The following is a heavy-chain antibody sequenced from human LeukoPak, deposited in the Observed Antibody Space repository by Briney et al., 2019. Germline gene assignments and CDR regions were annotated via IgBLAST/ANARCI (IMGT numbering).Heavy chain of an antibody. J-gene: IGHJ4*02. CDR2: ISSNGGST. D-gene: IGHD3-22*01. CDR1: GFTFSSYA. Sequence: GGSLRLSCAASGFTFSSYAMHWVRQAPGKGLEYVSAISSNGGSTYYANSVKGRFTISRDNSKNTLYLQMNSLRAEDTAVYYCASSYYYDSSAPGDYWGQGTLVTVSS. CDR3: ASSYYYDSSAPGDY. V-gene: IGHV3-64*01.